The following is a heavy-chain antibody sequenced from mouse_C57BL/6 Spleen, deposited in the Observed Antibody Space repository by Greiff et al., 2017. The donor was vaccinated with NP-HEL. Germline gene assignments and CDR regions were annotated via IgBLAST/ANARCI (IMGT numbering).Heavy chain of an antibody. Sequence: EVQLQQSGPELVKPGASVKISCKASGYTFTDYYMNWVKQSHGKSLEWIGDINPNNGGTSYNQKFKGKATLTVDKSSSTAFMELRSLTSEDSAVYYCAREVYDYSPWFAYWGQGTLVTVSA. D-gene: IGHD2-4*01. J-gene: IGHJ3*01. CDR1: GYTFTDYY. V-gene: IGHV1-26*01. CDR3: AREVYDYSPWFAY. CDR2: INPNNGGT.